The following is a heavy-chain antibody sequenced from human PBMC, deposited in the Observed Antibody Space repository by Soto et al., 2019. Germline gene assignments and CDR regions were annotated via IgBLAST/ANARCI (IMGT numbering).Heavy chain of an antibody. J-gene: IGHJ4*02. CDR2: IRNNGGST. D-gene: IGHD2-15*01. Sequence: GGSLRLSCSASGFIFSSYDMHWVRQAPGKGLEYVSGIRNNGGSTYYADSVKGRFAISRDNSKNTLYLQMSGLRVEDTALYYCVKDLGYCNDGSCYALDSWGQGTMVTVSS. CDR1: GFIFSSYD. V-gene: IGHV3-64D*08. CDR3: VKDLGYCNDGSCYALDS.